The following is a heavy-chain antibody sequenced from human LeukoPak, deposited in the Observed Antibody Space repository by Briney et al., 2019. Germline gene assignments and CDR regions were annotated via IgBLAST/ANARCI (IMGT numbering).Heavy chain of an antibody. Sequence: GRSLRLSCAASGFTFSSYAMHWVRQAPGKGLEWVAVISYDGSNKYYADSVKGRFTISRDNSKNTLYLQMNSLRAEDTAVYYCARGDGPMVRGVIGDYWGQGTLVTVSS. J-gene: IGHJ4*02. D-gene: IGHD3-10*01. CDR2: ISYDGSNK. CDR1: GFTFSSYA. CDR3: ARGDGPMVRGVIGDY. V-gene: IGHV3-30-3*01.